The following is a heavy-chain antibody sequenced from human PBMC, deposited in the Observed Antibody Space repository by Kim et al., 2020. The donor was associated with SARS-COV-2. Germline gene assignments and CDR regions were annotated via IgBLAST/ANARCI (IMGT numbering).Heavy chain of an antibody. CDR2: ISSSSSYI. CDR3: ARAELFTYYYGSGSYHAKTYYYYYGMDV. Sequence: GGSLRLSCAASGFTFSSYSMNWVRQAPGKGLEWVSSISSSSSYIYYADSVKGRFTISRDNAKNSLYLQMNSLRAEDTAVYYCARAELFTYYYGSGSYHAKTYYYYYGMDVWGQGTTVTVSS. J-gene: IGHJ6*02. D-gene: IGHD3-10*01. CDR1: GFTFSSYS. V-gene: IGHV3-21*01.